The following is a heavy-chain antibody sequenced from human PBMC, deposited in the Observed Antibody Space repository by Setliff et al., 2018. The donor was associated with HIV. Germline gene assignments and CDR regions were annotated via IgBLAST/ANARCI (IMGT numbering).Heavy chain of an antibody. CDR1: GYTFTVNH. J-gene: IGHJ4*02. CDR2: ISPDSGAT. Sequence: ASVKVSCKASGYTFTVNHLHWVRQAPGQGVEWVGKISPDSGATKYAEKFEGRVTLTGDTSISTASMELSSLKSDDTAMYYCATSTSRFFWNGFYQGGFGSRNSHSFENWGQGTLVTVSS. V-gene: IGHV1-2*02. CDR3: ATSTSRFFWNGFYQGGFGSRNSHSFEN. D-gene: IGHD3-3*01.